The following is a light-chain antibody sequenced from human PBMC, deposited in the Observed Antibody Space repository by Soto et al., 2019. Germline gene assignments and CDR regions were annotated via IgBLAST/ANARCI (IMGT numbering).Light chain of an antibody. J-gene: IGKJ4*01. CDR3: QQYGSTPLT. Sequence: EIVMTQSPATLSVSPGERATLSCRASQSVSGRLAWYQHKPGQAPRLVMYDASTRATGFPARFTGSGSGTEFTLTISDLQPEDFAMYYCQQYGSTPLTFGGGTKVEIK. CDR1: QSVSGR. CDR2: DAS. V-gene: IGKV3-15*01.